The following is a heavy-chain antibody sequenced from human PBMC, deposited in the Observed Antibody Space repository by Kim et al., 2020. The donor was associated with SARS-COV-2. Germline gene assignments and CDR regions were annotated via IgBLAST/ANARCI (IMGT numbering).Heavy chain of an antibody. V-gene: IGHV3-11*06. D-gene: IGHD3-22*01. J-gene: IGHJ5*02. CDR3: ARDHYYDSSGYPGGFDP. Sequence: VKGRFTISRDNAKNSLYLQMNSLRAEDTAVYYCARDHYYDSSGYPGGFDPWGQGTLVTVSS.